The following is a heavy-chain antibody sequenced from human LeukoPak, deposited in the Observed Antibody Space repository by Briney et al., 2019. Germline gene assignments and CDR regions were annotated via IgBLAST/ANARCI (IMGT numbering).Heavy chain of an antibody. CDR3: ARGAGSSWYMDYFDY. V-gene: IGHV1-69*05. Sequence: SVKVSCKASGGTFSSYAISWVRQAPGQGLEWMGRIIPIFGTANYARKFQGRVTITTDESTSTAYMELSSLRSEDTAVYYCARGAGSSWYMDYFDYWGQGTLVTVSS. CDR2: IIPIFGTA. D-gene: IGHD6-13*01. CDR1: GGTFSSYA. J-gene: IGHJ4*02.